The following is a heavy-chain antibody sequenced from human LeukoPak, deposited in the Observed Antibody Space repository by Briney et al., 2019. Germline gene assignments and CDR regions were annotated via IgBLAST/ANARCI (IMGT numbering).Heavy chain of an antibody. CDR1: GYTFTGYY. CDR2: INPNSGGT. CDR3: ARHLLSTYTSKWDAFDL. D-gene: IGHD6-13*01. V-gene: IGHV1-2*02. Sequence: ASVKVSCKASGYTFTGYYMHWVRQAPGQGLEWMGWINPNSGGTNYAQKFQGRVTISVDKSITTAYLQWSSLKASDTAMYYCARHLLSTYTSKWDAFDLWGQGTMVTVSS. J-gene: IGHJ3*01.